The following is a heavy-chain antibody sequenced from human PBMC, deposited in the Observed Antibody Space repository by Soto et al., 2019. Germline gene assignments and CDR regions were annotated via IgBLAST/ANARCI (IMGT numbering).Heavy chain of an antibody. V-gene: IGHV1-18*01. CDR3: ARSPAGYSSSWYVSWFDP. J-gene: IGHJ5*02. D-gene: IGHD6-13*01. Sequence: ASVKVSCTASGYTFTSYGISWVRQAPGQGLEWMGWISAYNGNTNYAQKLQGRVTMTTDTSTSTAYMELRSLRSDDTAVYYCARSPAGYSSSWYVSWFDPWGQGTLVTVSS. CDR1: GYTFTSYG. CDR2: ISAYNGNT.